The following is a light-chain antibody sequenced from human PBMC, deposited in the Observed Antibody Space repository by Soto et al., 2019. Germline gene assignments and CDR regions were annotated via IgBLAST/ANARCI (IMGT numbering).Light chain of an antibody. CDR3: QQYNNWPRT. CDR1: QSVSSSY. CDR2: GAS. J-gene: IGKJ1*01. Sequence: EIVLTQSPGTLSLSPGERATLSSTASQSVSSSYLAWYQQKPGQAPRLLIYGASTRATGIPARFSGSGSGTEFTLTISSLQSEDFAVYYCQQYNNWPRTFGQGTKVDI. V-gene: IGKV3-15*01.